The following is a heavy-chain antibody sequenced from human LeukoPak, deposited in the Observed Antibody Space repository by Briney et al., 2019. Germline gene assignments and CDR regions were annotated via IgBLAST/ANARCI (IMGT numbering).Heavy chain of an antibody. CDR2: INSNSGGT. V-gene: IGHV1-2*02. CDR3: ARDGAKGYLGDY. D-gene: IGHD3-22*01. CDR1: GYTLTGYY. J-gene: IGHJ4*02. Sequence: VASVKVSCKASGYTLTGYYLHWVRQAPGQGLEWMGWINSNSGGTHYPQKSQGTVTRTRDTSNSTAYMDPSSLGSHDPAVYYCARDGAKGYLGDYWRQRTLVTVSS.